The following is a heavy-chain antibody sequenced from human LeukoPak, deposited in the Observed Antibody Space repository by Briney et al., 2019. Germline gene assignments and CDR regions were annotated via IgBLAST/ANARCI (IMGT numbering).Heavy chain of an antibody. CDR3: ARGREVHYYGSRFNFDY. CDR1: GYTFTGYY. J-gene: IGHJ4*02. Sequence: ASVKVSCKASGYTFTGYYMHWVRQAPGQGLEWMGWISAYNGNTNYAQKLQGRVTMTTDTSTSTAYMELRSLRSDDTAVYYCARGREVHYYGSRFNFDYWGQGTLVTVSS. V-gene: IGHV1-18*04. D-gene: IGHD3-10*01. CDR2: ISAYNGNT.